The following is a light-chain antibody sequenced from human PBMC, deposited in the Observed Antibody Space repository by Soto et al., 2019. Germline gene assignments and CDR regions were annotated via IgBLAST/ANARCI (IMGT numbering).Light chain of an antibody. Sequence: QSALTQPPSASGSPGQSVTISCTGISSDVSGYKYVSWYQHHPGKAPKLMIYEATKRPSGVPDRFSGSKSGNTASLTVSGLQAEDEADYYCSSYADNNNVIFGGGTKLTVL. V-gene: IGLV2-8*01. CDR1: SSDVSGYKY. CDR3: SSYADNNNVI. CDR2: EAT. J-gene: IGLJ2*01.